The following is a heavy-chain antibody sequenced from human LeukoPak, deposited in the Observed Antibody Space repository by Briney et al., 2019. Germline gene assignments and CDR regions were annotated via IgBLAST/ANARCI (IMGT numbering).Heavy chain of an antibody. Sequence: ASVKVSCKASGGTFSSYAISWVRQAPGQGLEWMGGIIPIFGTANYAQEFQGRVTITTDESTSTAYMELSSLRSEDTAVYYCARAQVVPAYYYMDVWGKGTTVTVSS. CDR3: ARAQVVPAYYYMDV. V-gene: IGHV1-69*05. D-gene: IGHD2-2*01. CDR1: GGTFSSYA. J-gene: IGHJ6*03. CDR2: IIPIFGTA.